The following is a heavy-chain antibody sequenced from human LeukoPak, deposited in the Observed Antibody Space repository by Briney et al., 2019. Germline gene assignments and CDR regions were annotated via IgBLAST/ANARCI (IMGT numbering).Heavy chain of an antibody. Sequence: GGSLRLSCAASGFTFSSYAMHWVRQAPGKGLEWVAVISYDGSNKYYADSVKGRFTISRNNSKNTLYLQMNSLRAEDTAVYYCARDGRGFLEWLFNPNWFDPWGQGTLVTVSS. CDR2: ISYDGSNK. V-gene: IGHV3-30*01. CDR1: GFTFSSYA. D-gene: IGHD3-3*01. CDR3: ARDGRGFLEWLFNPNWFDP. J-gene: IGHJ5*02.